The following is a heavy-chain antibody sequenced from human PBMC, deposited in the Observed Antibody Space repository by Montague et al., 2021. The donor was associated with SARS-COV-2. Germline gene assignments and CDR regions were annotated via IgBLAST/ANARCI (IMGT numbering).Heavy chain of an antibody. CDR1: GGSISPYY. J-gene: IGHJ4*02. CDR3: ARVGWVLRVEDYYFDY. CDR2: IYYTGST. V-gene: IGHV4-59*01. Sequence: SETLSLTCTVSGGSISPYYWSWIRQPPGKGLEWIGNIYYTGSTNYNSSLKSRLTISVETSENQFSLKVTSGTPADTAVYYCARVGWVLRVEDYYFDYWGQGTLVTVSS. D-gene: IGHD1-26*01.